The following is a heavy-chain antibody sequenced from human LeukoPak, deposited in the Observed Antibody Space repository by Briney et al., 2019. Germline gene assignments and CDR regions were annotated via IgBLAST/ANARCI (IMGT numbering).Heavy chain of an antibody. CDR2: INADGSTT. J-gene: IGHJ5*02. CDR3: VGRISPNWFDP. CDR1: GFTFSNYW. V-gene: IGHV3-74*01. Sequence: GGSLRLSCAASGFTFSNYWMHWVRQAPGKGLVWVSRINADGSTTTYADSVKGRFTISRDNAKNTLYLQVNSLRAEDTAVYYCVGRISPNWFDPWGQGTLVTVSS.